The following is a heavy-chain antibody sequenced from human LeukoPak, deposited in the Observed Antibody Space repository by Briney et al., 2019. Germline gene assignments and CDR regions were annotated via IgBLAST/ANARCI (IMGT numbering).Heavy chain of an antibody. CDR1: GFTFSSYS. D-gene: IGHD3-22*01. CDR2: ISSSSSYI. Sequence: GGSLRFSCAASGFTFSSYSMNWVRQAPGKGLEWVSSISSSSSYIYYADSVRGRFTISRENAKNSLYLQMNSLRAEDTAVYYCARASKPYYYDSSGYYFDYWGQGPLVTVPS. J-gene: IGHJ4*02. V-gene: IGHV3-21*01. CDR3: ARASKPYYYDSSGYYFDY.